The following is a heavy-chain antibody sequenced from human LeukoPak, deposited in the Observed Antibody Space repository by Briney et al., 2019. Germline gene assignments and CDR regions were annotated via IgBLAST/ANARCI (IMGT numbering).Heavy chain of an antibody. Sequence: SETLSLTCTVSGGSISSYYWSWIRQPPGKGLEWIGYIYYSGSTNYNPSLKSRVTISVDTSKNQFSLKLSSVTAADTAVYYCARILDSAWGELGYWGQGTLVTVSS. D-gene: IGHD6-19*01. CDR1: GGSISSYY. V-gene: IGHV4-59*01. CDR2: IYYSGST. CDR3: ARILDSAWGELGY. J-gene: IGHJ4*02.